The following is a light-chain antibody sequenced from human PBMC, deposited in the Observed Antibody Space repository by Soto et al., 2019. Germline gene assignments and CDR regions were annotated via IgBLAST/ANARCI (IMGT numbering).Light chain of an antibody. Sequence: DIQMTQSPSSLPASVGDRVTITCRASQRISSYLNWYQQKPGKAPKLLIYAASTLQGGVPSRFSGSGSGTDFTLTISSLQPEDFATYYCQQSYSTPRLTFGGGTKVEIK. CDR3: QQSYSTPRLT. V-gene: IGKV1-39*01. CDR1: QRISSY. CDR2: AAS. J-gene: IGKJ4*01.